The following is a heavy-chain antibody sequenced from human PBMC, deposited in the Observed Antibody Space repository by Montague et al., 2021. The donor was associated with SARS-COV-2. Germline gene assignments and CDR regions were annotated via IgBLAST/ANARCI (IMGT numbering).Heavy chain of an antibody. D-gene: IGHD3-22*01. CDR1: GGSFSGYY. J-gene: IGHJ3*02. Sequence: SETLSLTCAVYGGSFSGYYRSWIRQPPGKGLEWIGEINHSGSTNYNPSLKSRVTISVDTSKNQFSLKLSSVTAADTAVYYCARFPTSYYYDSKAAPATPDAFDIWGQGTMVTVSS. V-gene: IGHV4-34*01. CDR3: ARFPTSYYYDSKAAPATPDAFDI. CDR2: INHSGST.